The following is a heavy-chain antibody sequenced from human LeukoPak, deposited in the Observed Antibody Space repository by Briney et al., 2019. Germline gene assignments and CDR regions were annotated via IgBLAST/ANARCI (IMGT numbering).Heavy chain of an antibody. D-gene: IGHD2-8*01. J-gene: IGHJ5*02. V-gene: IGHV1-2*02. CDR3: ARHVVNGIFRWFDP. CDR1: GYTFTGYY. Sequence: ASVKVSCKASGYTFTGYYMHWVRQAPGQGLEWMGWINPNSGGTNYAQKFQGRVTMTRDTSISTAYFQWSSLKASDTAMYYCARHVVNGIFRWFDPWGQGTLVTVSS. CDR2: INPNSGGT.